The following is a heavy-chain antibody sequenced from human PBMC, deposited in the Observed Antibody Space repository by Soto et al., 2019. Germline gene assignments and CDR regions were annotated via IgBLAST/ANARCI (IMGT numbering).Heavy chain of an antibody. J-gene: IGHJ4*02. V-gene: IGHV4-34*01. CDR3: AVTGSGGYNWNDEEY. Sequence: QVQLQQWGAGLLKPSETLSLTCAVYGGSFSGYYWSWIRQPPGKGLEWIGEINHSGSTNYNPSLKSRVTISVDTSKNQFSLKLSSVTAADTAVYYCAVTGSGGYNWNDEEYWGQGTLVTVSS. D-gene: IGHD1-20*01. CDR1: GGSFSGYY. CDR2: INHSGST.